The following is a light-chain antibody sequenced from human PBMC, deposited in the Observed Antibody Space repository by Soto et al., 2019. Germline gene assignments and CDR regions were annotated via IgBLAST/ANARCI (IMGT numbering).Light chain of an antibody. CDR1: QSVSRS. J-gene: IGKJ1*01. CDR3: QQNAITPPWT. CDR2: AAS. V-gene: IGKV1-39*01. Sequence: QLTQSPSSLSASVGDRVIITCRVSQSVSRSLNWYQQKAGQAPKLLIYAASTLHSGVPSRFSGSGSGTEFTLTISSLQPEDFATYYCQQNAITPPWTFGQGTKVDI.